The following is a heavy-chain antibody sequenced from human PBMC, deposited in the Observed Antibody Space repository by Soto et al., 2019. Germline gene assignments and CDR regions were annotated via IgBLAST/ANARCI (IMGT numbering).Heavy chain of an antibody. V-gene: IGHV4-31*11. Sequence: TSETLSLTCAVYGGSFSGYYWSWIRQHPGKGLEWIGYIYYSGSTYYNPSLRSRVTISVDTSKNQFSLKLSSVTAADTAVYYCARSVFPWGQGTLVTVSS. CDR1: GGSFSGYY. J-gene: IGHJ5*02. CDR3: ARSVFP. CDR2: IYYSGST.